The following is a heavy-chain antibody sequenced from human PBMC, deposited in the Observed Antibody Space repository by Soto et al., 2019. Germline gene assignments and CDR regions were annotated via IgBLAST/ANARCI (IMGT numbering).Heavy chain of an antibody. J-gene: IGHJ6*02. CDR2: IIPIFGTA. CDR1: GGTFSSYA. CDR3: ARDRSSSSWYGRYYYYYGMDV. Sequence: SVKVSCKASGGTFSSYAISWVRQAPGQGLEWMGGIIPIFGTANYAQKFQGRVTITADESTSTAYMELSSLRSEDTAVYYCARDRSSSSWYGRYYYYYGMDVWGQGTTVTVSS. D-gene: IGHD6-13*01. V-gene: IGHV1-69*13.